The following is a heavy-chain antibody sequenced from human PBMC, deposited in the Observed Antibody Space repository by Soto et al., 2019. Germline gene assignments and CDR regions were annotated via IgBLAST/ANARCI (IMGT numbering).Heavy chain of an antibody. CDR3: AKDLFGPATAMDFDY. CDR1: GFTFSSYG. J-gene: IGHJ4*02. D-gene: IGHD2-2*01. V-gene: IGHV3-30*18. CDR2: ISYDGSNK. Sequence: GGSLRLSCAASGFTFSSYGMHWVRQAPGKGLEWVAVISYDGSNKYYADSVKGRFTISRDNSKNTLYLQMNSLRAEDTAVYYCAKDLFGPATAMDFDYWGQGTLVTVSS.